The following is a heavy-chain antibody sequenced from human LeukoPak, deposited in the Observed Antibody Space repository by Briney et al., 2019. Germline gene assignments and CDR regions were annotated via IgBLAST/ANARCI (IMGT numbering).Heavy chain of an antibody. CDR3: ARGRYSSSLDDY. V-gene: IGHV4-34*09. CDR2: INHSGST. J-gene: IGHJ4*02. Sequence: SETLSLTCAVYGGSFSGYYWSWIRQPPGKGLEWIGEINHSGSTNYNPSLKSRVTISVDTSKNQFSLKLSSVTAADTAVYYCARGRYSSSLDDYWGQGTLVTVSS. D-gene: IGHD6-13*01. CDR1: GGSFSGYY.